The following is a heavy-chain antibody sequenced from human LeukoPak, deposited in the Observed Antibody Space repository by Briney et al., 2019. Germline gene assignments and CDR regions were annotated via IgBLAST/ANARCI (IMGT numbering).Heavy chain of an antibody. Sequence: GGSLRLSCAASGFTLSSYNMNWVRQAPGKSLEWVSSISRSSDYIYYADSVKGRFTISRDNAKNSLYLQMNSLRAEDTAVYYCAELGITMIGGVWGKGTTVTISS. J-gene: IGHJ6*04. D-gene: IGHD3-10*02. CDR2: ISRSSDYI. V-gene: IGHV3-21*01. CDR3: AELGITMIGGV. CDR1: GFTLSSYN.